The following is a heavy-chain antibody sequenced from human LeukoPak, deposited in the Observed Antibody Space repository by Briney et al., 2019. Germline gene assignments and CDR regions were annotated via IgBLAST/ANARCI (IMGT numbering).Heavy chain of an antibody. CDR3: ARRPCSGGICYPPDY. D-gene: IGHD2-15*01. V-gene: IGHV3-74*01. CDR1: GFTFSTYC. Sequence: QPGVSLRLSCTASGFTFSTYCMHWVRQAPGKGLVWVSRSGSELITTNDAVSVKGRLTVSRDNAKNTMYLQMNSLRDEDTAVYYCARRPCSGGICYPPDYWGQGTLVTVSS. CDR2: SGSELITT. J-gene: IGHJ4*02.